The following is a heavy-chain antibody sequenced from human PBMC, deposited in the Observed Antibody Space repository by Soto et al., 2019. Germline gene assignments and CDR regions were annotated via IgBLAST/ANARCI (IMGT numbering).Heavy chain of an antibody. CDR1: GGTFSSYV. Sequence: GGSLRLSCAASGGTFSSYVMHWVRQAPGKGLEWVSVIYSGGSSYYAVSVQGRFTISRDNPKNTVYLQMNSLRGEDTAMYYCARLGPYGSESYSFRYNWFDPWGQGTLVTVSS. D-gene: IGHD3-10*01. J-gene: IGHJ5*02. V-gene: IGHV3-53*01. CDR2: IYSGGSS. CDR3: ARLGPYGSESYSFRYNWFDP.